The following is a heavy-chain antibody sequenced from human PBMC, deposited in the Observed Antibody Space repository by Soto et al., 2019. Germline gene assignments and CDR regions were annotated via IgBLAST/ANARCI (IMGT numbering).Heavy chain of an antibody. Sequence: GGSLILSCVASGFSLSDYAVNWVRQAPGKGPEWVSFISSDSRTIYYADSVEGRFTVSRDNARNSVSLQMDSLRDEDAAVYYCARIKLVEWFFINVDVYDMDVWGQGTPVTVSS. CDR3: ARIKLVEWFFINVDVYDMDV. V-gene: IGHV3-48*02. CDR2: ISSDSRTI. J-gene: IGHJ6*02. D-gene: IGHD3-3*01. CDR1: GFSLSDYA.